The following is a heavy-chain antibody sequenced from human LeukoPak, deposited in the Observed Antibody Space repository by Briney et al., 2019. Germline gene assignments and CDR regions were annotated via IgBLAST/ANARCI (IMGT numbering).Heavy chain of an antibody. CDR3: ASNYYDSSALDY. CDR2: IYYSGST. CDR1: GGSISSSSYY. V-gene: IGHV4-39*01. J-gene: IGHJ4*02. D-gene: IGHD3-22*01. Sequence: SETLSLTCTVSGGSISSSSYYWGWIRQPPGKGLEWIGRIYYSGSTYYNPSLKSRVTISVDTSKNQFSLKLSSVTSADTAVYYCASNYYDSSALDYWGQGTLVTVSS.